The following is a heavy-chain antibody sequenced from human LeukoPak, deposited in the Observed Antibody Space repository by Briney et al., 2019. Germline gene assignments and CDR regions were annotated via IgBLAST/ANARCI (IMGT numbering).Heavy chain of an antibody. CDR1: GGSISSYY. J-gene: IGHJ4*02. CDR2: IYYSGST. CDR3: ARRSLGEAAEFDY. D-gene: IGHD3-16*01. V-gene: IGHV4-59*01. Sequence: KASETLSLTCTVSGGSISSYYWSWIRQPPGKGLEWIGYIYYSGSTNYNPSLKSRVTISVDTSINQFSLRLSSVTAADTAVYYCARRSLGEAAEFDYWGQGTLVTVSS.